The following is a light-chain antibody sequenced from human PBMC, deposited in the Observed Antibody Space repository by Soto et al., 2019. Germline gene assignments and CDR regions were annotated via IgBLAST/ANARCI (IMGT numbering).Light chain of an antibody. J-gene: IGLJ1*01. CDR3: SSYTSSNTLDV. CDR2: EVS. Sequence: QSAVTQPASVSGSPGQSITIPCTGTSSDVGGYNYVSWYQQHPGKAPKLMIYEVSNRPSGVSNRFSGSKSGNTASLTISGLQAEDEADYYCSSYTSSNTLDVFGTGTKVTVL. V-gene: IGLV2-14*01. CDR1: SSDVGGYNY.